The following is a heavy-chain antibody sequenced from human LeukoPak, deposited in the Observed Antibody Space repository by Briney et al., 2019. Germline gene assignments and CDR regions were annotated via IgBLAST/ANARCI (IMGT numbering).Heavy chain of an antibody. D-gene: IGHD1-14*01. V-gene: IGHV4-38-2*02. CDR2: SYHSGST. CDR1: GFSISSGYY. J-gene: IGHJ6*03. CDR3: ARAGKLSDSGYYYYYMDV. Sequence: SETLSLTCTVSGFSISSGYYWGWIQQPPGKGLEWIGSSYHSGSTYYNPSLKSRVTISVDTSKNQFSLKLSSVTAADTAVYYCARAGKLSDSGYYYYYMDVWGKGTTVTVSS.